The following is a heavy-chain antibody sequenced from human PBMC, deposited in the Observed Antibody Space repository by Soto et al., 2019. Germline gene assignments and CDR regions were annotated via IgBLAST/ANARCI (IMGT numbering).Heavy chain of an antibody. V-gene: IGHV4-4*02. CDR2: IFHRGST. Sequence: QVQLKESGPGLVNPSGTLSLTCAVSGGSINTNNWWSWVRQPPGKGLEWIGEIFHRGSTNYNPSFKRPVTISLDKSNNHFSLKLTSVTAADTAVYYCVRGALRAPATFDYWGQGTPVTVSS. CDR1: GGSINTNNW. J-gene: IGHJ4*02. CDR3: VRGALRAPATFDY. D-gene: IGHD1-26*01.